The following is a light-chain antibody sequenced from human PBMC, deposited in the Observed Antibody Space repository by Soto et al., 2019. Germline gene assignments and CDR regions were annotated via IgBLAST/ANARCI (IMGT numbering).Light chain of an antibody. J-gene: IGKJ2*01. CDR1: QTISSW. V-gene: IGKV1-5*03. CDR3: QQYNSYPYT. Sequence: DIQMTQSPSTLSASVGDRVTMTCRASQTISSWLAWYQQKPGKAPKLLIYKASTLKSGVPSRFSGSGSGTEFTLTISSLQPDDFATYYCQQYNSYPYTFGQGTKVDIK. CDR2: KAS.